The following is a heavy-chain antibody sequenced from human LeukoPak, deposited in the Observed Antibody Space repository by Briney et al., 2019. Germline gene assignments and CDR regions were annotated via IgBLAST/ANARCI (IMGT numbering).Heavy chain of an antibody. D-gene: IGHD6-13*01. V-gene: IGHV3-66*01. CDR2: IYSGGST. J-gene: IGHJ6*02. Sequence: GGSLRLSCAASGFTVSSNYMSWVRQAPGKGLEWVSVIYSGGSTYYADSVKGRFTISRDNSKNTLYLQMNSLRAEDTAVYYCARDLRQQLGEYYYYYGMHVWAQGPTVTVSS. CDR1: GFTVSSNY. CDR3: ARDLRQQLGEYYYYYGMHV.